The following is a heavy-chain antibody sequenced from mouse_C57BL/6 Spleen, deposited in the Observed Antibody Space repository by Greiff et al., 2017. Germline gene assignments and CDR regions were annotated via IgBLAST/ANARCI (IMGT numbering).Heavy chain of an antibody. D-gene: IGHD2-4*01. CDR2: ISRGGDYI. Sequence: EVQLQESGEGLVKPGGSLKLSCAASGFTFSSYAMSWVRQTPEKRLEWVAYISRGGDYIYYADTVKGRFTISRDNARNTLYLQMSSLKSEDTAMYYCTRERDYDRGEAIDYWGQGTSVTVSS. J-gene: IGHJ4*01. V-gene: IGHV5-9-1*02. CDR3: TRERDYDRGEAIDY. CDR1: GFTFSSYA.